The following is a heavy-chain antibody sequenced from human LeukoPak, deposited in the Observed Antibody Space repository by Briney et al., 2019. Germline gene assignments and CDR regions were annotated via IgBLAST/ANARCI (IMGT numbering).Heavy chain of an antibody. Sequence: PGGSLRLSCAASGFTFSSYAMHWVRQAPGKGLEWVAVISYDGSNKYYADSVEGRFTISRDDSKNTLYLQMNSLRAEDTAVYFCAKGLGATRDSSGYYSDYFDYWGQGTLVTVSS. V-gene: IGHV3-30-3*01. CDR3: AKGLGATRDSSGYYSDYFDY. CDR2: ISYDGSNK. CDR1: GFTFSSYA. D-gene: IGHD3-22*01. J-gene: IGHJ4*02.